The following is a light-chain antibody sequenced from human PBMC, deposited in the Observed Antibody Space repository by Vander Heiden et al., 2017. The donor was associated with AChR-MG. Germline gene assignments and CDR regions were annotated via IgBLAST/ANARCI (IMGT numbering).Light chain of an antibody. CDR2: EVT. J-gene: IGLJ2*01. V-gene: IGLV2-8*01. CDR3: SSYAGTNTLL. CDR1: SSDVGGYNF. Sequence: QSALTHPPSASASPGQSVTIPCTGTSSDVGGYNFVSWYQQHPGEAHKLMIYEVTKRPSGVPDRFSGSRSGNTASLTVSGLQAEDEADYYCSSYAGTNTLLFGGGTRLTVL.